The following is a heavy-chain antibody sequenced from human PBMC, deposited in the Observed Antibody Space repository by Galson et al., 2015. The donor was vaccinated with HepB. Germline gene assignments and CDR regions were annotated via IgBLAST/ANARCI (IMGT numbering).Heavy chain of an antibody. Sequence: SLRLSCAASGFTFSSYAMSWVRQAPGKGLEWVSGISGSGGSTYYADSVKGRFTISRDNSKNTLYLQMNSLRAEDTAVYYCAKWQWLPRQSNYFDHWGQGTLVTVSS. J-gene: IGHJ4*02. V-gene: IGHV3-23*01. CDR2: ISGSGGST. D-gene: IGHD5-12*01. CDR3: AKWQWLPRQSNYFDH. CDR1: GFTFSSYA.